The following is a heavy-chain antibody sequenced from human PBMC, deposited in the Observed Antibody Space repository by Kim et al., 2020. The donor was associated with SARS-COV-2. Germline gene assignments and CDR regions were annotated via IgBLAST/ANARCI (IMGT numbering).Heavy chain of an antibody. CDR2: INSDGSST. CDR1: GFTFSSYW. Sequence: GGSLRLSCAASGFTFSSYWMHWFRQAPGKGLVWVSRINSDGSSTSYADSVKGRFTISRDNAKNTLYLQMNSLGAEDTAVYYCARDSSGSYLDPPYYFDYWGQGTLVTVSS. CDR3: ARDSSGSYLDPPYYFDY. D-gene: IGHD3-10*01. V-gene: IGHV3-74*01. J-gene: IGHJ4*02.